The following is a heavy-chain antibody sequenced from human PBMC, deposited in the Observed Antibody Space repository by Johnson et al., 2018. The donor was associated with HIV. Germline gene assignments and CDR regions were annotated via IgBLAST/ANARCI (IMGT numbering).Heavy chain of an antibody. CDR3: ARDPSRGPRIRPRTLGAFDI. D-gene: IGHD1-14*01. Sequence: VQLVESGGGVVQPGGSLRLSCAASGFTFSSYGMHWVRQAPGKGLEWVANIKQDGSEKYYVDSVKGRFTISRDNAKNSLYLQMNSLRAEDTAVYYCARDPSRGPRIRPRTLGAFDIWGQGTMVTVSS. V-gene: IGHV3-7*01. CDR1: GFTFSSYG. J-gene: IGHJ3*02. CDR2: IKQDGSEK.